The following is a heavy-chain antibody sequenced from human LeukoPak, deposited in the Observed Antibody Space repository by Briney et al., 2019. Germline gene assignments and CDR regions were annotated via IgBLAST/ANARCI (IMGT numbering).Heavy chain of an antibody. Sequence: GGSLRLSCAASGFTFRDYVISWVRQAPGKGLEWVSSISPTGDSTYYAGSVRGRFTLSRDNSKNTVYFQMNSLRAEDTAIYYCAQDWPSAVTTTPGFGGQGTMVIVSS. D-gene: IGHD4-17*01. J-gene: IGHJ3*01. CDR1: GFTFRDYV. V-gene: IGHV3-23*01. CDR2: ISPTGDST. CDR3: AQDWPSAVTTTPGF.